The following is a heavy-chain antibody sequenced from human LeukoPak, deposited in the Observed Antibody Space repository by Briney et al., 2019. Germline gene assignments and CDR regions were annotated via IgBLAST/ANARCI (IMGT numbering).Heavy chain of an antibody. Sequence: GGSLRLSCAASGFTFSSYGMHWVRQAPGKGLEWVAVISYGGSNKYYADSVKGRFTISRDNSENTLYLQMNSLRAEDTAVYYCAKDADSLGLFDYWGQGTLVTVSS. CDR1: GFTFSSYG. J-gene: IGHJ4*02. V-gene: IGHV3-30*18. CDR3: AKDADSLGLFDY. CDR2: ISYGGSNK. D-gene: IGHD2-15*01.